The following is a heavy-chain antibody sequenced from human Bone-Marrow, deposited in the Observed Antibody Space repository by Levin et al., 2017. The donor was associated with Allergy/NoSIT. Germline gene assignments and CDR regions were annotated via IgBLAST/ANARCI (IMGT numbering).Heavy chain of an antibody. D-gene: IGHD3-16*01. V-gene: IGHV1-24*01. J-gene: IGHJ1*01. CDR2: FDPEEGER. CDR3: ATGRGSPYPQGFQH. Sequence: ASVKVSCKVSGYTLSELPMHWVRQAAGKGLEGMGGFDPEEGERIYAQKFQGRVTMTEDTSTDTAYMELSSLRSEETAVYYRATGRGSPYPQGFQHWGQGTLVTVSS. CDR1: GYTLSELP.